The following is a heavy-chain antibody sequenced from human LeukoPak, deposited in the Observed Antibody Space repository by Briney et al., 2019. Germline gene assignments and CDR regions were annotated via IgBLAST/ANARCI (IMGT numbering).Heavy chain of an antibody. CDR3: ARCGSGTDLCDYYFMDV. Sequence: GASVEVSCKASGYTFTSYGISWVRQAPGQGLEWMGWISANNGDTNYAHKLQGRVTMTRDTSTSTAYMELKSLRSDDTAVYYCARCGSGTDLCDYYFMDVWGKGTTVNVSS. D-gene: IGHD3-10*01. CDR1: GYTFTSYG. J-gene: IGHJ6*03. CDR2: ISANNGDT. V-gene: IGHV1-18*01.